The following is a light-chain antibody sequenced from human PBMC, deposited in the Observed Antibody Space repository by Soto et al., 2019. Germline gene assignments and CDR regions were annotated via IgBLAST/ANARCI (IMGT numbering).Light chain of an antibody. CDR1: SSNIGSDS. CDR3: AAWDDSLNGVV. J-gene: IGLJ2*01. V-gene: IGLV1-44*01. CDR2: NNN. Sequence: QSVLTQAPSASGTPGQRVTISCSGSSSNIGSDSVNWYQQLPGTAPKLLIYNNNQRPSGVSDRFSGSKSGTSASLAISGLQSEDEADYYCAAWDDSLNGVVFGGGTQLTVL.